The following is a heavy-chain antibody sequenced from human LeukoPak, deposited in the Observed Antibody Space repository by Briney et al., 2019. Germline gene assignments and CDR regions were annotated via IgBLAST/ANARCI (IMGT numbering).Heavy chain of an antibody. Sequence: PGGSLRLSCAASGFTFSNYAMSWVRQAPGKGLEWVSVISGSGGSTYYADSVKGRITIYRDNSKNTLYLQMNSLRAEDTAVYYCAKAPTNWDSGYWGQGTLVTVSS. V-gene: IGHV3-23*01. J-gene: IGHJ4*02. D-gene: IGHD7-27*01. CDR1: GFTFSNYA. CDR2: ISGSGGST. CDR3: AKAPTNWDSGY.